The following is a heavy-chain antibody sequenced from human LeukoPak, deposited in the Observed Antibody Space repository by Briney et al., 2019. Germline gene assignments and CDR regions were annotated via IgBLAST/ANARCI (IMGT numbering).Heavy chain of an antibody. J-gene: IGHJ4*02. CDR1: GFTFSTSA. CDR3: AREGIAAGGDY. D-gene: IGHD6-13*01. Sequence: SVKVSCKASGFTFSTSAVQWVRQARGQRLEWIGWIVVGSGNTNYAQEFQERVTITRDMSASTAYMELSSLRFEDTAVYYCAREGIAAGGDYWGQGTLVTVSS. CDR2: IVVGSGNT. V-gene: IGHV1-58*01.